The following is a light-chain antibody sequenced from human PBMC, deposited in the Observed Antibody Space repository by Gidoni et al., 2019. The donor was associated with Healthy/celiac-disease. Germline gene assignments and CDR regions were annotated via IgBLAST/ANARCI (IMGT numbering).Light chain of an antibody. V-gene: IGKV4-1*01. J-gene: IGKJ2*01. CDR1: QSVLYSSNNKNY. Sequence: DIVMTPSPDPLAVSLGERATINCKSSQSVLYSSNNKNYLAWYQQKPGQPPKLLIYCASTRESGVPDRFSGSGSGTDFTLTISSLQAEDVAVYYCQQYYSTMYTFGQGTKLEIK. CDR3: QQYYSTMYT. CDR2: CAS.